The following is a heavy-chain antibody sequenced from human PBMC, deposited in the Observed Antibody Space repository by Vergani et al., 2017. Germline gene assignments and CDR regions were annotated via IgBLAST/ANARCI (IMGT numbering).Heavy chain of an antibody. V-gene: IGHV4-39*01. Sequence: QLQLQESGPGLVKPSETLSLTCTVSGGSISSSSYYWGWIRQPPGKGLEWIGSIYYSGSTYYNPSLKSRVTISVATSKNQFSLKLSSVTAADTAVYYCASTYIVNYDYYMDVWGKGTTVTVSS. CDR1: GGSISSSSYY. CDR2: IYYSGST. D-gene: IGHD2-15*01. J-gene: IGHJ6*03. CDR3: ASTYIVNYDYYMDV.